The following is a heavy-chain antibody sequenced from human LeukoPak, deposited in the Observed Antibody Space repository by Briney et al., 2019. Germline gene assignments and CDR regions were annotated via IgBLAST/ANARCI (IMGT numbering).Heavy chain of an antibody. J-gene: IGHJ1*01. Sequence: SVKVSCKASGGTFSSYAISWVRQAPGQGLEWMGGIIPIFSTANYAQKFQGRVTITADESTSTAYMELSSLRSEDTAVYYCAREDLYSGYFQHWGQGTLVTVSS. CDR2: IIPIFSTA. CDR1: GGTFSSYA. V-gene: IGHV1-69*13. D-gene: IGHD2-8*01. CDR3: AREDLYSGYFQH.